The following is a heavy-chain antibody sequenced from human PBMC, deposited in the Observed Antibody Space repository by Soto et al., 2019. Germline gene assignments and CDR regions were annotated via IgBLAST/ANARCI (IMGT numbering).Heavy chain of an antibody. J-gene: IGHJ3*02. D-gene: IGHD4-17*01. Sequence: QVQLVESGGGVVQPGRSLRLSCAASGFTFSSYAMHWVRQAPGKGLEWVAVISYDGSNKYYADSVKGRFTISRDNSKNTLYLQMTSLRAEDTAVYYCARDLWTTVTTSAFDIWGQGTMVTVSS. CDR2: ISYDGSNK. CDR3: ARDLWTTVTTSAFDI. CDR1: GFTFSSYA. V-gene: IGHV3-30-3*01.